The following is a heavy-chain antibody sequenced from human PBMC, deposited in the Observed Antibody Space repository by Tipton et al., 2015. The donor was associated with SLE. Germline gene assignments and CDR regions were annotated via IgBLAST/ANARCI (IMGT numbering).Heavy chain of an antibody. CDR1: GFTFSTYW. CDR2: IKQVGGEQ. CDR3: AREGGSYYPSSYFDF. J-gene: IGHJ4*02. D-gene: IGHD1-26*01. Sequence: SLRLSCAASGFTFSTYWMSWVRQAPGKGLEWVANIKQVGGEQNYVDSVKGRLIISRDNAKKELYLQMNNLRAEDTAVYYCAREGGSYYPSSYFDFWVQVALVTVSS. V-gene: IGHV3-7*01.